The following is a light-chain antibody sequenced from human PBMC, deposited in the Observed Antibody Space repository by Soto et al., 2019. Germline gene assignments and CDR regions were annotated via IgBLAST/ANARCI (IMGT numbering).Light chain of an antibody. Sequence: EIVLTQSPGTLSLSPGERATLSCRASQSVSSSYLAWYQQKPGQAPRLLIYGASSRATGIPDRFSGSGSGTDLTLTISRLEPEDFAVYYCQQYGSSPPMYTFGQGTKLESK. V-gene: IGKV3-20*01. CDR2: GAS. CDR3: QQYGSSPPMYT. J-gene: IGKJ2*01. CDR1: QSVSSSY.